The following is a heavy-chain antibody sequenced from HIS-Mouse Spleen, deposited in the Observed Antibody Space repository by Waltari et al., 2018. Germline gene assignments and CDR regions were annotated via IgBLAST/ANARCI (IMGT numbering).Heavy chain of an antibody. D-gene: IGHD7-27*01. CDR2: ISGSGGST. CDR1: GLPVSMRD. Sequence: EVQLLESGGGLVQPGGSLRLSCRAPGLPVSMRDVGWSRRAPGKGLEWVSAISGSGGSTYYADSVKGRFTISRDNSKNTLYLQMNSLRAEDTAVYYCAKDPPGDKAFDIWGQGTMVTVSS. V-gene: IGHV3-23*01. CDR3: AKDPPGDKAFDI. J-gene: IGHJ3*02.